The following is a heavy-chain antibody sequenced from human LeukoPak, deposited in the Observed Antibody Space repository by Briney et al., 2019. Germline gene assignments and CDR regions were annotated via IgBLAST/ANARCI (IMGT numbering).Heavy chain of an antibody. CDR2: ISGSGGST. Sequence: GGSLRLSCAASGFTFSSYAMSWVRQAPGKGLEWVSAISGSGGSTYYADSVKGRFTISRDNSKNTLYLQMNSLRAEDTAVYYCAREGSSSQGRGYFDYWGQGTLVTVSS. V-gene: IGHV3-23*01. J-gene: IGHJ4*02. CDR1: GFTFSSYA. D-gene: IGHD6-13*01. CDR3: AREGSSSQGRGYFDY.